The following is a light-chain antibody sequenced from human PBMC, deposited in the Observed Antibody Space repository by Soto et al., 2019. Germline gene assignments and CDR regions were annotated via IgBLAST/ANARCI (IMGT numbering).Light chain of an antibody. J-gene: IGKJ1*01. CDR2: AAS. CDR1: QSISSY. V-gene: IGKV1-39*01. CDR3: QQSFRSPWT. Sequence: DIQMTQSPSSLSASVGDRVTITCRASQSISSYLNWYQQKPGKAPDLLIYAASSFQSGVPSRFSSSGSGTDFTLTISSLPPEDFATYYCQQSFRSPWTFGPGTKVQIK.